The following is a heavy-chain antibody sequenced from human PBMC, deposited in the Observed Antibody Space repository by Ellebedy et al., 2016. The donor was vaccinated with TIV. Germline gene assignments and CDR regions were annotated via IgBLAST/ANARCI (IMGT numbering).Heavy chain of an antibody. D-gene: IGHD3-10*01. CDR1: GGSFSSGRYS. CDR3: ARGSDSLIYFQH. J-gene: IGHJ1*01. Sequence: MPSETLSLTCVVSGGSFSSGRYSWSWIRQPPGKGLDWIGYIFHSGSTYSNPSLKSRVSISVDTSRNQFSLNLTSVTAADTAVYYCARGSDSLIYFQHWGQGALVTVSS. V-gene: IGHV4-30-2*01. CDR2: IFHSGST.